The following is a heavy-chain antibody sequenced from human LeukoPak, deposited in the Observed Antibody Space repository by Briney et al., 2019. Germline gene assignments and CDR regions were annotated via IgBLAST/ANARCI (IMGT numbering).Heavy chain of an antibody. V-gene: IGHV3-48*02. Sequence: GGSLRLSCAASGFTFSSCSMNWVRQAPGKGLEWVSYISSNSSTIYYADSVKGRFTISRDNAKNSLYLQMNSLRDEDTAVFYCARHPGGLKDPFDIWGQGTMVTVSS. CDR2: ISSNSSTI. CDR1: GFTFSSCS. D-gene: IGHD6-19*01. CDR3: ARHPGGLKDPFDI. J-gene: IGHJ3*02.